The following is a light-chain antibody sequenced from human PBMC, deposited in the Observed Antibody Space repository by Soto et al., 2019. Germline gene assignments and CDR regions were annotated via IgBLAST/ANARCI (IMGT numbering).Light chain of an antibody. CDR3: GSSVGGTTVV. Sequence: QSALTQSPSASGIRGQSVTISCSGTGSDVGAYNYLSWYQHHPGKAPKLIIYEVIKRPSGVPDRFSGSKSGTTASLTVSGLPDEDEAVYYSGSSVGGTTVVFGGGTKVTVL. CDR2: EVI. V-gene: IGLV2-8*01. CDR1: GSDVGAYNY. J-gene: IGLJ2*01.